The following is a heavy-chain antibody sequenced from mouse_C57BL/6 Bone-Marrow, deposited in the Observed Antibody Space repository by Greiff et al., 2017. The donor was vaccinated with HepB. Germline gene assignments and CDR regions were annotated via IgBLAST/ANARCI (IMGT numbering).Heavy chain of an antibody. CDR3: ARDGLANWDIFDY. Sequence: QVQLKQPGAELVKPGASVKLSCKASGYTFTSYWMHWVKQRPGQGLEWIGMIHPNSGSTNYNEKFKSKATLTVDKSSSTAYMQLSSLTSEDSAVYYCARDGLANWDIFDYWGQGTTLTVSS. V-gene: IGHV1-64*01. J-gene: IGHJ2*01. CDR1: GYTFTSYW. D-gene: IGHD4-1*01. CDR2: IHPNSGST.